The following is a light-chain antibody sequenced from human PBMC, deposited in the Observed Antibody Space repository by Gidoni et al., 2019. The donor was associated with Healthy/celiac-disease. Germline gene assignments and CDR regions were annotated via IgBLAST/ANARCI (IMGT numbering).Light chain of an antibody. Sequence: EIVLTQSPGTLALSQGERATLSCRASQSVSSSYLDWYQQKPGQAPRLLIYGASSRATGIPDRFSGSGSGTDFTLTISRLEPEDFAVYYCQQYGSSPYTFGQGTKLEIK. CDR1: QSVSSSY. CDR3: QQYGSSPYT. V-gene: IGKV3-20*01. CDR2: GAS. J-gene: IGKJ2*01.